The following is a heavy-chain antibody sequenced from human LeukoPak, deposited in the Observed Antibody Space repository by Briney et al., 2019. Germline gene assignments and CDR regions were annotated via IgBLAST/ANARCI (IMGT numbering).Heavy chain of an antibody. Sequence: GGSLRLSCAASGFTFNNYAMSWVRQAPGKGLEWVSTINHNGGRTYYADSLEGRFAISRDNSKNTLFLQMHSLRAEDTAVYYCAKADRVASAATLDYWGQGTLVTVS. D-gene: IGHD2-15*01. CDR1: GFTFNNYA. J-gene: IGHJ4*02. CDR3: AKADRVASAATLDY. CDR2: INHNGGRT. V-gene: IGHV3-23*01.